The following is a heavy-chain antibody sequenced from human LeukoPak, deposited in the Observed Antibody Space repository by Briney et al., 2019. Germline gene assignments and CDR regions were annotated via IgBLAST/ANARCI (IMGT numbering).Heavy chain of an antibody. CDR3: ARARVPGELNY. V-gene: IGHV3-48*03. D-gene: IGHD3-10*01. CDR2: ISNSGSSK. J-gene: IGHJ4*02. CDR1: GFTFSSCE. Sequence: GGSLRLSCAASGFTFSSCEMNWVRQAPGEGLEWLSYISNSGSSKYYADSVRGRFTISRDNAKNSLYLQMNSLRAEDTAVYYCARARVPGELNYWGQGTLVTVSS.